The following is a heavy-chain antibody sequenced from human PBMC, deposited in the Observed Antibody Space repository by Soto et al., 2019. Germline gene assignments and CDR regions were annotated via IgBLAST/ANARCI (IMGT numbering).Heavy chain of an antibody. CDR3: ARGASGSSGYLEPYGY. CDR2: IIPIFGTA. CDR1: GGTFSSYA. D-gene: IGHD3-22*01. Sequence: SVKVSCKASGGTFSSYAISWVRQGPGQGLEWMGGIIPIFGTANYAQKFQGRVTITADKSTSTAYMELSSLRSEYTAVYSWARGASGSSGYLEPYGYWGQGSLVATSS. V-gene: IGHV1-69*06. J-gene: IGHJ4*01.